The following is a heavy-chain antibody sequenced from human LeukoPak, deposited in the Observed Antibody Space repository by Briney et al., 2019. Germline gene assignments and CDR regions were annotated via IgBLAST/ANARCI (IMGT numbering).Heavy chain of an antibody. J-gene: IGHJ4*02. CDR3: ARDDARWEVPFDY. CDR2: INHNGNVN. V-gene: IGHV3-7*01. D-gene: IGHD1-26*01. CDR1: GFPFSSYW. Sequence: GGSLRLSCVASGFPFSSYWMTWVRQAPGKGLEWVASINHNGNVNYYVDSVKGRFTISRDNAKNSLYLQMNSLRAEDTAVYYCARDDARWEVPFDYWGQGSLVTVSS.